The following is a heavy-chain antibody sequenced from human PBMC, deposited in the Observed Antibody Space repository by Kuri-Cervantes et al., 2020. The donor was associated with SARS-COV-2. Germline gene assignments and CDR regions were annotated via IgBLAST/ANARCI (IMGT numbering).Heavy chain of an antibody. CDR1: GYTFTSYG. Sequence: ASVKVSCKASGYTFTSYGISWVRQAPGQGLEWMGWISAYNGNTNYAQKLQGRVTMTTDTSTSTAYMELRSLRSDDTAVYYCARGDCGSTGCYKSFGDAFDIWGQGTTVTVSS. J-gene: IGHJ3*02. V-gene: IGHV1-18*01. D-gene: IGHD2-2*02. CDR2: ISAYNGNT. CDR3: ARGDCGSTGCYKSFGDAFDI.